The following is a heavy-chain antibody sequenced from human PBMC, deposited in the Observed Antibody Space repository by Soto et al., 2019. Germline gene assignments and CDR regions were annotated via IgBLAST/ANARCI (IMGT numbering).Heavy chain of an antibody. V-gene: IGHV3-21*01. Sequence: PGGSLRLSCAASGFALSSYSIGWVRQAPGKGLEWVSFTFNFDGSLYYADSVKGRFAISRDNAKNSVYLQMNSLRAEDTAVYYCAREEGYFCGGGCFRSAFDLWGQGTVVTVS. CDR1: GFALSSYS. CDR2: TFNFDGSL. CDR3: AREEGYFCGGGCFRSAFDL. J-gene: IGHJ3*01. D-gene: IGHD2-15*01.